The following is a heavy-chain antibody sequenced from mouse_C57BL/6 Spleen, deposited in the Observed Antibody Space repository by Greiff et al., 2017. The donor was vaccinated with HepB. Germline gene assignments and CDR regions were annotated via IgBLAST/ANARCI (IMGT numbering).Heavy chain of an antibody. J-gene: IGHJ3*01. CDR1: GFSLTSYG. CDR2: IWSGGST. Sequence: QVQLQQSGPGLVQPSQSLSITCTVSGFSLTSYGVHWVRQSPGKGLEWLGVIWSGGSTDYNAAFISRLSISKDNSKSQVFFKMNSLQADDTAIYYCASPGFRGGFAYWGQGTLVTVSA. CDR3: ASPGFRGGFAY. D-gene: IGHD1-2*01. V-gene: IGHV2-2*01.